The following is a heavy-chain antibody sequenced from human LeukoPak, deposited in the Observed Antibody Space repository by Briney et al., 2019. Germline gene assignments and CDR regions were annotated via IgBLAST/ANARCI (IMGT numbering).Heavy chain of an antibody. V-gene: IGHV4-59*08. CDR1: GGSISNKY. Sequence: SEALSLTGTVSGGSISNKYWSWIRQPPGKGLEWIGYIYYTGSTNYNPSLKSRVTISVDTSKNQFSLKLTSVTAADTAVYYCASNNSWSARGFDPWGQGSLVTVSS. D-gene: IGHD3-3*01. J-gene: IGHJ5*02. CDR2: IYYTGST. CDR3: ASNNSWSARGFDP.